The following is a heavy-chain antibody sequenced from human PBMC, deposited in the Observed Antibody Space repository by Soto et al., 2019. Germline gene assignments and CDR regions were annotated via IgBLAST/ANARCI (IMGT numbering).Heavy chain of an antibody. V-gene: IGHV3-23*01. CDR2: ISGSGGST. Sequence: EVQLLESGGGLVQPGGSLRLSCAASGFTFSSYAMSWVRQAPGKGLEWVSAISGSGGSTYYADSVKGRFTISRDNSKNTLYLQMNSPRAEDTAVYYCAKGSADYDILTGYDWGQGTLVTVSS. CDR3: AKGSADYDILTGYD. D-gene: IGHD3-9*01. J-gene: IGHJ4*02. CDR1: GFTFSSYA.